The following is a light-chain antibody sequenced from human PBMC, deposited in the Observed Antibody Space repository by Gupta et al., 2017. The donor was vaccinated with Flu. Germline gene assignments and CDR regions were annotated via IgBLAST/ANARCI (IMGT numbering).Light chain of an antibody. V-gene: IGLV2-14*03. CDR3: SSYSGDSILV. CDR1: SSDVGGYKY. J-gene: IGLJ1*01. Sequence: QSALTQPASVSGSPGQSITVSCTGTSSDVGGYKYVSWYQQHPGEAPKLLIYDVTNRPSGVSSRFSGSKSGNTDSLTISGLQAEDEADYYCSSYSGDSILVFGGGTKVTVL. CDR2: DVT.